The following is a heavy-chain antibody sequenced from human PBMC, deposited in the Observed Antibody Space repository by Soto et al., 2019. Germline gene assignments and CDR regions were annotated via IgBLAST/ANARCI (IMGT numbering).Heavy chain of an antibody. CDR1: GGSISSGDYY. D-gene: IGHD1-26*01. V-gene: IGHV4-30-4*01. J-gene: IGHJ3*02. Sequence: PSETLSLTCTVSGGSISSGDYYWSWIRQPPGKGLEWIGYIYYSGSTYYNPSLKSRVTISVDTSKNQFSLKLSSVTAADTAVYYCARGGYIVGATIDAFDIWGQGTMVTVSS. CDR3: ARGGYIVGATIDAFDI. CDR2: IYYSGST.